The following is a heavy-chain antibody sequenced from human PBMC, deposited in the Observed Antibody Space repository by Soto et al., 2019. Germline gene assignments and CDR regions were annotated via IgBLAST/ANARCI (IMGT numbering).Heavy chain of an antibody. CDR2: ISGSGGRT. D-gene: IGHD2-15*01. CDR1: GFTFSSYA. Sequence: GGSLRLSCAASGFTFSSYAMSWVRQAPGKGLEWVSAISGSGGRTYYADSVKGRFTISRDNSKNTLYLQMNSLRAGDTAVYYCAKDLTRSGARGYYYYGMDVWGQGTTVTVSS. V-gene: IGHV3-23*01. CDR3: AKDLTRSGARGYYYYGMDV. J-gene: IGHJ6*02.